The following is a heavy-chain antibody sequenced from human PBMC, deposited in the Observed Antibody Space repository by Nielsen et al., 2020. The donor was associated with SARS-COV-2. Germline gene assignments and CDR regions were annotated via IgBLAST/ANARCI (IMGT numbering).Heavy chain of an antibody. V-gene: IGHV1-46*01. J-gene: IGHJ4*02. CDR2: INPSGGST. CDR1: GYTFTSYY. D-gene: IGHD4-17*01. CDR3: ARGHYGDYSVDY. Sequence: ASVKVSCKASGYTFTSYYMHWVRQAPGQGLEWMGIINPSGGSTSYAQKFQGRVTMTRDTSTTTVYMELSSLRSEDTALYYCARGHYGDYSVDYWGQGTLVTVSS.